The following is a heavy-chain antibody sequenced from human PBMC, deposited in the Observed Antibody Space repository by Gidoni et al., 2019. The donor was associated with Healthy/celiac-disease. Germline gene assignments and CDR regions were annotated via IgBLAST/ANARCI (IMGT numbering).Heavy chain of an antibody. Sequence: QVQLVQSGAEVKKPGASVKVPCKVSGYTLPALSMHWVRQAPGKGLEWMGGFDPEDGETIYAQKFQGRVTMTEDTSTDTAYMELSSLRSEDTAVYYCATEPGDSYYGSGSYRHFDYWGQGTLVTVSS. V-gene: IGHV1-24*01. CDR2: FDPEDGET. CDR1: GYTLPALS. CDR3: ATEPGDSYYGSGSYRHFDY. J-gene: IGHJ4*02. D-gene: IGHD3-10*01.